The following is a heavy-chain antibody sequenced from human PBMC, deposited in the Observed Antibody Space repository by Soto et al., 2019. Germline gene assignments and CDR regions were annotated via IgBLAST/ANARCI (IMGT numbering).Heavy chain of an antibody. J-gene: IGHJ6*02. V-gene: IGHV1-2*04. CDR3: ARGHSTDCSNGVCSFFYNHEMDV. CDR1: GYSFTDYH. D-gene: IGHD2-8*01. Sequence: ASVKVSCKASGYSFTDYHIHWVRQAPGQGLEWLGRVNPKSGGTSTAQKFQGWVTMTRDRSISTVYMELTRLRSDDTAVYFCARGHSTDCSNGVCSFFYNHEMDVWGQGTTVTVSS. CDR2: VNPKSGGT.